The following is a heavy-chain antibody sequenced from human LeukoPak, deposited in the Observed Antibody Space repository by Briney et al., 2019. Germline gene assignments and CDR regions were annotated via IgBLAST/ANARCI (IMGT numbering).Heavy chain of an antibody. CDR2: INHSGST. CDR3: ARGDSSGYSPY. CDR1: GGSFSGYY. D-gene: IGHD3-22*01. V-gene: IGHV4-34*01. J-gene: IGHJ4*02. Sequence: SETLSLTCAVYGGSFSGYYWSWIRQPPGKGLEWIGEINHSGSTNYNPSLKSRVTISVDTSKNQFSLKLSSVTAADTAVYYCARGDSSGYSPYSGQRTLGTVSS.